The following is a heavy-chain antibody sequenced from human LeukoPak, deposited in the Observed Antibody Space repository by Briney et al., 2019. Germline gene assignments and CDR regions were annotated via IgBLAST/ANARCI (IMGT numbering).Heavy chain of an antibody. V-gene: IGHV3-49*04. J-gene: IGHJ4*02. CDR2: VRSKAYGGTT. CDR1: ALSFGNHA. Sequence: GSLRLSCTASALSFGNHAMSWVRQAPGKWLEWVGFVRSKAYGGTTEYAASVKGRFTISRDDSKSIAYLQMNSLKTEDTAVYYCTRFYSESSSWALDYWGQGSLVTVSS. D-gene: IGHD6-13*01. CDR3: TRFYSESSSWALDY.